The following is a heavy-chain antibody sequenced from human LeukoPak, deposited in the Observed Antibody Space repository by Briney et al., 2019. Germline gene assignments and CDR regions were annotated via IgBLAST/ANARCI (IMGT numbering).Heavy chain of an antibody. V-gene: IGHV4-59*12. CDR1: GGSMSSYY. CDR3: ARVSDYSSTWYGDWFDP. J-gene: IGHJ5*02. CDR2: IFYSGST. Sequence: SETLSLTCTVSGGSMSSYYWSWIRQPPGMGLEYIGNIFYSGSTNYNPSLKSRVTISVDTSKNQFSLKLSSVTAADTAVYYCARVSDYSSTWYGDWFDPWGQGTLVTVSS. D-gene: IGHD6-13*01.